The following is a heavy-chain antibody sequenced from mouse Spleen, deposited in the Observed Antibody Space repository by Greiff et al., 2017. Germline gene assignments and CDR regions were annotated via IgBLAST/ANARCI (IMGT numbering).Heavy chain of an antibody. Sequence: EVKLMESGPGLVKPSQSLTLTCTVTGYSITSDYVWKWIRQPPGNKVEWMGYISYSGSTSYNQSLKSRIPITRDTSKNQFFLQLNSVTTEDTATYYCASRMVTTAWFACWGQGTLVTVSA. D-gene: IGHD2-3*01. CDR3: ASRMVTTAWFAC. CDR2: ISYSGST. V-gene: IGHV3-2*02. CDR1: GYSITSDYV. J-gene: IGHJ3*01.